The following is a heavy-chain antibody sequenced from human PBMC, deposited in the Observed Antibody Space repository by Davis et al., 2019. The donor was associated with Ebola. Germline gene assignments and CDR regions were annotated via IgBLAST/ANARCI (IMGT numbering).Heavy chain of an antibody. CDR2: IYPGDSDT. Sequence: GESLKISCHGSGNSFTTYWIGWVRQMPGKGLEWMGLIYPGDSDTRYSPSFQGQVTISADKSISTVYLQWSSLKASDSATYYCARRSGYSYDPFDYWGQGTLVTVSS. D-gene: IGHD5-18*01. V-gene: IGHV5-51*01. J-gene: IGHJ4*02. CDR3: ARRSGYSYDPFDY. CDR1: GNSFTTYW.